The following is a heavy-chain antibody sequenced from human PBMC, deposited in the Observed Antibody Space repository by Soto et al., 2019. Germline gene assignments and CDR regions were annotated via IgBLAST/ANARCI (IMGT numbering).Heavy chain of an antibody. CDR1: GVTFSNTW. Sequence: EVQLVESGGGLVKPGGSLRLSCEVSGVTFSNTWMTWVRQAPGMGLEWVARIKRESEGGTGDYAAPVKGRFIISRDDSESTLYLQMNSLKNEDTGVYYCTTDLRWDQLGQFDYWGQGTLVTVSS. D-gene: IGHD1-1*01. J-gene: IGHJ4*02. CDR2: IKRESEGGTG. CDR3: TTDLRWDQLGQFDY. V-gene: IGHV3-15*01.